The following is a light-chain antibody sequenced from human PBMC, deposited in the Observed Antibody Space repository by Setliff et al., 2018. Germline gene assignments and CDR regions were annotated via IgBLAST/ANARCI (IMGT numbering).Light chain of an antibody. J-gene: IGLJ1*01. V-gene: IGLV2-14*03. CDR1: SSDVGGYNS. Sequence: QSGLTQPASVSGSPGQSITISCTGTSSDVGGYNSVSWYQQHPGKAPKLMIYDVSNRPSGVSNRFSGSKSGNTASLTISGLQAEDEADYYCSSYTSSSIFYVFGTGTKVTVL. CDR3: SSYTSSSIFYV. CDR2: DVS.